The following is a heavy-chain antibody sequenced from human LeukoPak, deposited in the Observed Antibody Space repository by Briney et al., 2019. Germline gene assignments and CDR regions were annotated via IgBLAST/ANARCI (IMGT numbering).Heavy chain of an antibody. CDR1: GYTFTSYY. CDR2: INPSGGST. V-gene: IGHV1-46*01. J-gene: IGHJ6*02. Sequence: ASVKVSCRASGYTFTSYYMHWVRQAPGQGLEWMGIINPSGGSTSYAQKFQGRVTMTRDTSTSTVYMELSSLRSEDTAVYYCARGGVVATSPWYYGMDVWGQGTTVTVSS. D-gene: IGHD5-12*01. CDR3: ARGGVVATSPWYYGMDV.